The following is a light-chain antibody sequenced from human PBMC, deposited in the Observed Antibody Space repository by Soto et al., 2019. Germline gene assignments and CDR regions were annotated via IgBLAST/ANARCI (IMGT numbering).Light chain of an antibody. Sequence: EIVLTQSPATLSLSPGERATLSCRASQSVSSHLAWYQQKPGQAPRLLIYDASNRATGIPARFSGNGSGTDFTLTISSLEPEDFAVYYCQQRSNWPGTFGQGTKVEIK. CDR2: DAS. J-gene: IGKJ1*01. CDR3: QQRSNWPGT. V-gene: IGKV3-11*01. CDR1: QSVSSH.